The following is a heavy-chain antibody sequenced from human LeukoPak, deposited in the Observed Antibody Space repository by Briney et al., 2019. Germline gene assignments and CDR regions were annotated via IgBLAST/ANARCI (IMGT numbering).Heavy chain of an antibody. CDR3: ARSSGYDFGTDFDY. CDR2: INPDSGGT. J-gene: IGHJ4*02. CDR1: GYPFTGYY. V-gene: IGHV1-2*02. D-gene: IGHD5-12*01. Sequence: ASVKVSCKASGYPFTGYYLHWVRQAPGQGLEWMGWINPDSGGTDYEQKFQGRVTMTRDTSISTAYMELSRLRSDDAAVYYCARSSGYDFGTDFDYWGQGTLVTVSS.